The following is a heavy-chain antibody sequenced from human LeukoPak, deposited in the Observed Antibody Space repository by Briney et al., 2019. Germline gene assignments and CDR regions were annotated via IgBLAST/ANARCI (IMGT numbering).Heavy chain of an antibody. V-gene: IGHV1-24*01. CDR1: GYTLTELS. Sequence: ASVKVSCKVSGYTLTELSMHWVRQAPGKGLEWMGGFDPEDGETIYAQKFQGRVTMTEGTSTDTAYMELSSLRSEDTAVYYCATGDKAVAAYETDYYGMDVWGQGTTVTVSS. CDR2: FDPEDGET. CDR3: ATGDKAVAAYETDYYGMDV. D-gene: IGHD6-19*01. J-gene: IGHJ6*02.